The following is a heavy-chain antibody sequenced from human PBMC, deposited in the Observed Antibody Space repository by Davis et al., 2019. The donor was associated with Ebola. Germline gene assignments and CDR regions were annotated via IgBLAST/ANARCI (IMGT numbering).Heavy chain of an antibody. J-gene: IGHJ5*02. CDR2: IIPIFGTA. CDR1: GGTFSSYA. Sequence: SVKVSCKASGGTFSSYAISWVRQAPGQGLEWMGGIIPIFGTANYAQKFQGRVTITADESTSTAYMELSSLRSEDTAVYYCARVEDTDYGDYRGFDPWGQGTLVTVSS. V-gene: IGHV1-69*13. CDR3: ARVEDTDYGDYRGFDP. D-gene: IGHD4-17*01.